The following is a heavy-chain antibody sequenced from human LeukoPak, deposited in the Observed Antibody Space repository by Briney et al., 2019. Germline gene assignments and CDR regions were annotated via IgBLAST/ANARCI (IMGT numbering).Heavy chain of an antibody. J-gene: IGHJ4*02. Sequence: SGGSLRLSCAASGFSFNDYTMNWVRQAPGKGLEWVSSISSSRTYIYYADSVKGRVTISRDNPKSSLYLQMNSLRAEDTAVYYCARMDSSGYYTLGFDYWGQGTLVTVSS. V-gene: IGHV3-21*01. CDR3: ARMDSSGYYTLGFDY. CDR2: ISSSRTYI. D-gene: IGHD3-22*01. CDR1: GFSFNDYT.